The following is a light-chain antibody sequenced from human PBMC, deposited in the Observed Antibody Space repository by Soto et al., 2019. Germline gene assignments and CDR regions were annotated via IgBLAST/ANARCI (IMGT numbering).Light chain of an antibody. J-gene: IGLJ1*01. V-gene: IGLV2-11*01. CDR3: AAWDDSLSGYV. Sequence: QSVLTQPRSVSGSPGQSVTISCTGTSSDVGGYNYVSWYQQHPGKAPKLMIYDVSKRPSGVPDRFSGSKSGTSASLAISGLRSEDEADYYCAAWDDSLSGYVFGTGTKLTVL. CDR2: DVS. CDR1: SSDVGGYNY.